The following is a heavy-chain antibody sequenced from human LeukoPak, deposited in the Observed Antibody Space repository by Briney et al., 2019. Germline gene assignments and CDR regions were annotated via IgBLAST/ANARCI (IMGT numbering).Heavy chain of an antibody. J-gene: IGHJ4*02. D-gene: IGHD3-22*01. Sequence: PGGSLRLSCAASGFTFSSCGMHWVRQAPGKGLEWVAIIWYDGSNKYYADSVKGRFTISRDNSKNTLYLQMNSLRAEDTAVYYCARGVMYYDSSGYLFDYWGQGILVTVSS. CDR2: IWYDGSNK. CDR3: ARGVMYYDSSGYLFDY. CDR1: GFTFSSCG. V-gene: IGHV3-33*01.